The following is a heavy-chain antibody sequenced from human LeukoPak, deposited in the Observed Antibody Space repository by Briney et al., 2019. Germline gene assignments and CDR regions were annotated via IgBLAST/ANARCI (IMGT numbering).Heavy chain of an antibody. V-gene: IGHV3-11*01. CDR3: VRRFRATHSYYFDY. Sequence: PGGSLRLSCAASGFTFSDYYMSWIRQAPGKGLEWVSYISSSGSTIYYADSVKGRFTISRDNAKNSLYLQMNSLRAEDTAVYYCVRRFRATHSYYFDYWGQGTLVTVSS. D-gene: IGHD5-12*01. CDR2: ISSSGSTI. CDR1: GFTFSDYY. J-gene: IGHJ4*02.